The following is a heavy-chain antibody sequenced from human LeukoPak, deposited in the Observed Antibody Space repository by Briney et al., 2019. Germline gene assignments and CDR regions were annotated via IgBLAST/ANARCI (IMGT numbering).Heavy chain of an antibody. CDR1: GFTLSSYW. CDR3: ARDRPYYDFWSGFYYYYMDV. V-gene: IGHV3-74*01. D-gene: IGHD3-3*01. Sequence: GGSLRLSCEASGFTLSSYWMHWVRQAPGKGLVWVSRINSDGSSTSYADSVKGRFTISRDNAKNTLYLQMNSLRAEDTAVYYCARDRPYYDFWSGFYYYYMDVWGKGTTVTVSS. CDR2: INSDGSST. J-gene: IGHJ6*03.